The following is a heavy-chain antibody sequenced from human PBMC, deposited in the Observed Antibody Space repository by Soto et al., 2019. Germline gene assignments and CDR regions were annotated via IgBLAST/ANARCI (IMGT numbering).Heavy chain of an antibody. CDR3: ARSRDCSGGSCYSFYNNWFDP. CDR2: IIPIFGTA. CDR1: GGTFSSYA. D-gene: IGHD2-15*01. Sequence: ASVKVSCKASGGTFSSYAISWVRQAPGQGLEWMGGIIPIFGTANYAQKFQGRVTITADESTSTAYMELSSLRSEDTAVYYCARSRDCSGGSCYSFYNNWFDPWGQGTLVTVSS. J-gene: IGHJ5*02. V-gene: IGHV1-69*13.